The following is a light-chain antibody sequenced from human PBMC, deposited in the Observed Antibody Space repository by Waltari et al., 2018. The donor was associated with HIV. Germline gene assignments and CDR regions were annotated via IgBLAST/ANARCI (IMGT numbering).Light chain of an antibody. V-gene: IGKV1-5*03. J-gene: IGKJ1*01. CDR2: KAS. CDR1: QSISSW. Sequence: DIQMTQSPSTLSASVGDRVTITCRASQSISSWFAWYQQKPGKAPKLLIYKASSLESGVPSRFSGSGSGTEFTLTISSLQPDDFATYYFQQYNSYSWTFGQGTKVEIK. CDR3: QQYNSYSWT.